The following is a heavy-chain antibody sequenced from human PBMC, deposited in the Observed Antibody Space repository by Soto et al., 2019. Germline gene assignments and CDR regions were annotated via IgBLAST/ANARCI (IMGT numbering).Heavy chain of an antibody. CDR3: AKDSYIVVVPAAIFNWFDP. CDR2: ISGSGGST. D-gene: IGHD2-2*01. J-gene: IGHJ5*02. V-gene: IGHV3-23*01. Sequence: PVGSLRLSCAASGFTFSSYAMSWVRQAPGKGLEWVSAISGSGGSTYYADSVKGRFTISRDNSKNTLYLQMNSLRAEDTAVYYCAKDSYIVVVPAAIFNWFDPWGQGTLVTVSS. CDR1: GFTFSSYA.